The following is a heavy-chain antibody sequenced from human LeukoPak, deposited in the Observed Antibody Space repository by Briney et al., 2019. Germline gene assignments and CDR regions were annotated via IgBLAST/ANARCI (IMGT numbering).Heavy chain of an antibody. CDR3: ARDHYFRHVAGAAGTQVGSYYYMDV. V-gene: IGHV1-18*01. Sequence: ASVKVSCKASGYTFTSYGISWVRQAPGQGLVRMGWISAYTGNTNYAQKLQGRVTMTTDTSTSTAYMELRSLRSDDTAVYYCARDHYFRHVAGAAGTQVGSYYYMDVWGQGTTVTVSS. CDR2: ISAYTGNT. CDR1: GYTFTSYG. D-gene: IGHD6-13*01. J-gene: IGHJ6*03.